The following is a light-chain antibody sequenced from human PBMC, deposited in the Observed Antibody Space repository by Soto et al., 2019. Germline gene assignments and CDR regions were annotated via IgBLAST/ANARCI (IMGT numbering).Light chain of an antibody. CDR1: SSDVWSYNL. CDR3: CSYVGSSTYV. J-gene: IGLJ1*01. CDR2: EGS. Sequence: QSALTQPASVSGSPGQSITISCTGTSSDVWSYNLVSWYQHHPGKAPKLLIYEGSKRPSGVSNRFSGSKSGNTASLTISGLQAEDEADYYCCSYVGSSTYVFGTGPKLTVL. V-gene: IGLV2-23*01.